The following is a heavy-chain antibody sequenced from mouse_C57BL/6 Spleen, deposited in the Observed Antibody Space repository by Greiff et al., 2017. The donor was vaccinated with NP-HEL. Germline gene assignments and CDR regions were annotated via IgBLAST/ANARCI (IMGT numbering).Heavy chain of an antibody. D-gene: IGHD2-2*01. CDR3: ARGDYGYDVNYFDY. V-gene: IGHV1-80*01. CDR1: GYAFSSYW. CDR2: IYPGDGDT. Sequence: QVQLKQSGAELVKPGASVKISCKASGYAFSSYWMNWVKQRPGKGLEWIGQIYPGDGDTNYNGKFKGKATLTADKSSSTAYMQLSSLTSEDSAVYFCARGDYGYDVNYFDYWGQGTTLTVSS. J-gene: IGHJ2*01.